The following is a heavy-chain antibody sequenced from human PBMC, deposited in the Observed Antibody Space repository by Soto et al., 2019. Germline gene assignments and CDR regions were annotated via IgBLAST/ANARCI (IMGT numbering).Heavy chain of an antibody. J-gene: IGHJ4*02. CDR2: ISGSGGST. CDR3: ASRSSGWYLDY. Sequence: EVQLLESGGGLVQPGGSLRLSCAASGFTFSSYAMNWVRQAPGKGLEWVSVISGSGGSTYYADSVKGRFTISRDNSKNTIYLQMNRLRGEDTAVYYCASRSSGWYLDYWGQGTLVTVSS. D-gene: IGHD6-19*01. CDR1: GFTFSSYA. V-gene: IGHV3-23*01.